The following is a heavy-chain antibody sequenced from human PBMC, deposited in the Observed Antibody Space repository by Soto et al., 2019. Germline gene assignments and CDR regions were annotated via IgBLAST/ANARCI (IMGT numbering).Heavy chain of an antibody. CDR2: ISGSGGST. J-gene: IGHJ4*02. CDR3: AKGRLILGGDYGYFDY. Sequence: EVQLLESGGGLVQPGGSLRLSCAASGFTFSSYAMSWVRQAPGKGLEWVSAISGSGGSTYYADSVKGRFTISRDNSKNTLYLQMNSLRAEDTAVYYCAKGRLILGGDYGYFDYWGQGTLVTVSS. V-gene: IGHV3-23*01. CDR1: GFTFSSYA. D-gene: IGHD4-17*01.